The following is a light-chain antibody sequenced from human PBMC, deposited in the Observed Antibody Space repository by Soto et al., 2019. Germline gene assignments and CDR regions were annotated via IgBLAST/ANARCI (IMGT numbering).Light chain of an antibody. CDR3: QQSYSSPPT. Sequence: GDRVTITCRASQSIDSYVNWYQQKSGQAPKLLIYAASSLRSGVPSRFSGTGSGTDFTLTITSLQPEDFASYHCQQSYSSPPTFGQVTKLEIK. CDR1: QSIDSY. J-gene: IGKJ2*01. V-gene: IGKV1-39*01. CDR2: AAS.